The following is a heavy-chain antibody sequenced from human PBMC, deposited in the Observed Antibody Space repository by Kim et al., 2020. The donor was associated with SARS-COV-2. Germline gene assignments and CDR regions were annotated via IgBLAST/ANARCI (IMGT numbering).Heavy chain of an antibody. D-gene: IGHD5-18*01. CDR3: ARGIHQWLGVDV. CDR2: IGTACET. CDR1: GFTFGGHD. J-gene: IGHJ6*02. V-gene: IGHV3-13*04. Sequence: GGSLRLSCAASGFTFGGHDMHWVRQGSGKGLEWVSAIGTACETFYSGSVKGRFIISRENGRNSLFLQMDSLKVGDTAVYYCARGIHQWLGVDVWGQGTTVTVSS.